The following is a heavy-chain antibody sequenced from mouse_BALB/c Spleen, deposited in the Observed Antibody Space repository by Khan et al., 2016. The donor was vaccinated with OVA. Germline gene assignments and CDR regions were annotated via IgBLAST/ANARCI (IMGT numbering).Heavy chain of an antibody. Sequence: VQLQQPGAELVRPGSSVKISCKASGYAFSSYWMNWVKQRPGQGLEWIGQIYPGDGDTNYNGKFKGKATLTADKSSSTAYMQLSSLTSEDSAAYFCARRKVYYFDYWGQGTTLTVSS. CDR2: IYPGDGDT. D-gene: IGHD2-14*01. J-gene: IGHJ2*01. CDR1: GYAFSSYW. V-gene: IGHV1-80*01. CDR3: ARRKVYYFDY.